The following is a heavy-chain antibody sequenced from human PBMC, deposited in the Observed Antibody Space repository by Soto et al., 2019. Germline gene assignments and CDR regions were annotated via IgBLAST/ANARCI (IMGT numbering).Heavy chain of an antibody. V-gene: IGHV4-59*08. Sequence: SETLSLTCTVSGGSISSYYWSWIRQPPGKGLEWIGYIYYSGSTNYNPSLKSRVTISVDTSKNQFSLKLSSVTAADTAVYYCGSHYCSSTSCYMTQAFDIWGQGTMVTVSS. CDR3: GSHYCSSTSCYMTQAFDI. CDR1: GGSISSYY. CDR2: IYYSGST. D-gene: IGHD2-2*02. J-gene: IGHJ3*02.